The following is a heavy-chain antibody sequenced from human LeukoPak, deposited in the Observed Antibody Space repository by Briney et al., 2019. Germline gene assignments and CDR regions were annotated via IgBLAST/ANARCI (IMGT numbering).Heavy chain of an antibody. V-gene: IGHV3-30*03. CDR3: AMAFDI. Sequence: SGGSLRLSCAASGFTFSSYGMHWVRQAPGKGLEWVAVISYDGSNKYYADSVKGRFTISRDNSKNTLYLQMNSLRAEDTAVYYCAMAFDIWGQGTMVTVSS. J-gene: IGHJ3*02. CDR1: GFTFSSYG. CDR2: ISYDGSNK.